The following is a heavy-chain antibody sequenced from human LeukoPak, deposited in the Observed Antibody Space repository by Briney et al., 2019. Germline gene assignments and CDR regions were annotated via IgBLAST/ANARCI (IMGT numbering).Heavy chain of an antibody. V-gene: IGHV5-51*01. CDR1: GDRFINYW. Sequence: AESLKISCKGSGDRFINYWIGWLRQRPGKGLEWMEIIYSANSDTRYSPSLQGEVTIYVDQSIGNEYVQWSSLKASDTAMYYCASHFDTDGYFAFDQWGQGTLVIVSS. CDR3: ASHFDTDGYFAFDQ. J-gene: IGHJ4*02. D-gene: IGHD3-22*01. CDR2: IYSANSDT.